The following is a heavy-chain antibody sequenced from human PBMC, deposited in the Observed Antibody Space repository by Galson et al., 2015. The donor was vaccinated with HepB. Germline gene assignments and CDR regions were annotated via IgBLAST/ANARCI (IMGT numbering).Heavy chain of an antibody. CDR3: AAHTADGESTFDF. D-gene: IGHD4-17*01. Sequence: SLRLSCAASGFTFSSYAMSWVRQAPGQGLEWVSAISASDDSTYFADSGKGRFSIFRDNSKNTLYLQLNSLRAEDTAVYYCAAHTADGESTFDFWGQGTLVTVSS. J-gene: IGHJ4*02. CDR2: ISASDDST. V-gene: IGHV3-23*01. CDR1: GFTFSSYA.